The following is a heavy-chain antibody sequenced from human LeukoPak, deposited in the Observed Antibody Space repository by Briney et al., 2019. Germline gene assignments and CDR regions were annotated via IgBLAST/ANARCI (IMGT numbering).Heavy chain of an antibody. D-gene: IGHD5-12*01. J-gene: IGHJ5*02. V-gene: IGHV1-2*02. CDR2: INPTNGFA. CDR1: GYTLTDHY. CDR3: AKEGYSNGPDP. Sequence: ASVKVSCKSSGYTLTDHYMHWLRQTRGHGLEWMGWINPTNGFAVYGQAFQGRVTMTRDTSISTVYMELTNLRSDDTGVYYCAKEGYSNGPDPWGPGSLVTVSS.